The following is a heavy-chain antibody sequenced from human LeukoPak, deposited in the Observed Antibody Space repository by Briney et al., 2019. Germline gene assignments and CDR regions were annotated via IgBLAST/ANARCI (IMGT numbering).Heavy chain of an antibody. CDR2: IWYDGSKK. J-gene: IGHJ6*03. Sequence: GGSLRLSCAASGFTFSSYGMHWVRHAPGKGLEWVAIIWYDGSKKYYADSVKGRFTISRDNSKNTLFLQMNSLRAEDTAVHYCARNAPPTYYMDVWGKGTTVTVSS. CDR1: GFTFSSYG. V-gene: IGHV3-33*01. CDR3: ARNAPPTYYMDV.